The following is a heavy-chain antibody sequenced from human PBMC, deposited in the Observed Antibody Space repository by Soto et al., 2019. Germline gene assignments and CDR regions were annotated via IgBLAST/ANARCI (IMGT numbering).Heavy chain of an antibody. CDR3: ARQIYDSDTGPNFQYYFDS. CDR1: VYSFAGYW. D-gene: IGHD3-22*01. Sequence: GESLKISCKGSVYSFAGYWITWVRQKPGKGLEWMGRIDPSDSQTYYSPSFRGHVTISVTKSITTVFLQWSSLRASDTAMYYCARQIYDSDTGPNFQYYFDSWGQGTPVTASS. CDR2: IDPSDSQT. V-gene: IGHV5-10-1*01. J-gene: IGHJ4*02.